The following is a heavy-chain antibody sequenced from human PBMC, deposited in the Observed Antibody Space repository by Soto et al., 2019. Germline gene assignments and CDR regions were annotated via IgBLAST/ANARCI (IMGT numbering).Heavy chain of an antibody. CDR3: ARLYYYDSRRRQDQYFQX. D-gene: IGHD3-22*01. CDR1: GGSISRYD. V-gene: IGHV4-59*01. J-gene: IGHJ1*01. CDR2: IYYSGST. Sequence: SEARSLRCTGSGGSISRYDWSWSRQPPGKGLEWIGYIYYSGSTNYNPSLKSRVTISVDTSKNQFSLKLSSVTAADTAVYYCARLYYYDSRRRQDQYFQXWGXGTLVTVS.